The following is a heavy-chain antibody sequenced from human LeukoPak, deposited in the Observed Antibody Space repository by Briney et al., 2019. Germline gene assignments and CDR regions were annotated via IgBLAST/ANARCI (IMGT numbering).Heavy chain of an antibody. D-gene: IGHD3-16*01. V-gene: IGHV3-30-3*01. J-gene: IGHJ4*02. CDR1: GFTFSSYA. CDR3: AREGLDIMITFGGVMYDY. Sequence: GGSLRHSCAASGFTFSSYAMHWVRQAPGKGLEWVAVISYDGSNKYYADSVKGRFTISRDNSKNTLYLQMNSLRAEDTAVYYCAREGLDIMITFGGVMYDYWGQGTLVTVSS. CDR2: ISYDGSNK.